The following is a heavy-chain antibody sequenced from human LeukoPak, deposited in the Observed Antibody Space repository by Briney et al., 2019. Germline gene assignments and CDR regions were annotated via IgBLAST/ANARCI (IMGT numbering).Heavy chain of an antibody. CDR3: ARDLGRITMIVVVPDAFDI. Sequence: GGSLRLSCAASGFTFSSYWMHWVRQAPGKGLVWVSCIKSDGISTIYADSAKGRFTISRDNAKNTLYLQMNSLRDEDTAVYYCARDLGRITMIVVVPDAFDIWGQGTMVTVSS. CDR1: GFTFSSYW. CDR2: IKSDGIST. D-gene: IGHD3-22*01. J-gene: IGHJ3*02. V-gene: IGHV3-74*01.